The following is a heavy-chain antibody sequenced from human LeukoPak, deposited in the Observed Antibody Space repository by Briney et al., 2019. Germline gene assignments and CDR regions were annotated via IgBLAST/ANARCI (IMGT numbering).Heavy chain of an antibody. CDR3: ARDRGSSWYSHYYYYGMDV. J-gene: IGHJ6*02. D-gene: IGHD6-13*01. CDR1: GFTFSSYS. CDR2: ISSSSSTI. V-gene: IGHV3-48*01. Sequence: GGSLRLSCAASGFTFSSYSMNWVRQAPGKGLEWVSYISSSSSTIYYADSVKGRFTISRDNSKNTLYLQMNSLRAEDTAVYYCARDRGSSWYSHYYYYGMDVWGQGTTVTVSS.